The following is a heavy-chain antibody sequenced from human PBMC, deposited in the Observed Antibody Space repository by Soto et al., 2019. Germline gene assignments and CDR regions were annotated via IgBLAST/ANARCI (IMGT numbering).Heavy chain of an antibody. V-gene: IGHV4-59*01. CDR2: IYYSGST. D-gene: IGHD3-16*01. CDR3: ARVDGMITFGGVIGY. Sequence: PSEILSLTCTVSGGSISSYYWSWIRQPPGKGLEWIGYIYYSGSTNYNPSLKSRVTISVDTSKNQFSLKLSSVTAADTAVYYCARVDGMITFGGVIGYWGQGTLVTVSS. CDR1: GGSISSYY. J-gene: IGHJ4*02.